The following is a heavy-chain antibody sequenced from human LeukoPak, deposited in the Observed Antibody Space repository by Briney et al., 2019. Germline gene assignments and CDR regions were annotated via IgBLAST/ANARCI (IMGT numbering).Heavy chain of an antibody. J-gene: IGHJ4*02. CDR1: GYTFTGYY. Sequence: VASVKVSCKASGYTFTGYYMHWVRQAPGQGLEWMGRIIPILGIANYAQKFQGRVTITADTSTSTAYMELSSLRSEDTAVYYCNNRNTVTTSLDLDYWGQGTLVTVSS. CDR3: NNRNTVTTSLDLDY. D-gene: IGHD4-17*01. V-gene: IGHV1-69*02. CDR2: IIPILGIA.